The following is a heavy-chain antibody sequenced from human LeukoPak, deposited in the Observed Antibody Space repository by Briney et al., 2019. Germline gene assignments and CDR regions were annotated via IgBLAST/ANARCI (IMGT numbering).Heavy chain of an antibody. CDR1: GYTFTSYG. D-gene: IGHD3-10*01. CDR3: ARGSRGSGSYSGADAFDI. J-gene: IGHJ3*02. CDR2: ISAYNGNT. V-gene: IGHV1-18*01. Sequence: ASVKVSCKASGYTFTSYGISWVRQAPGQGLEWMGWISAYNGNTNYAQKLQGRVTMTTDTSTSTAYMELRSLRSDDTAVYYCARGSRGSGSYSGADAFDIWGQGTMVTVSS.